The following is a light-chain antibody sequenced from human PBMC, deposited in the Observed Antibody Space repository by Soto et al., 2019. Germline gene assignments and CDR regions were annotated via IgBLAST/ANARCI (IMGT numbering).Light chain of an antibody. CDR3: AAWDVSLKGFV. J-gene: IGLJ1*01. CDR2: DNH. Sequence: QSVLTQPPSASGTPGQRVSISCSGYSSSIGTNTVNWYRQLPGTAPQLLISDNHRRPSGVLDRFSGSKSGTSASLAISGLQSEDEATYFCAAWDVSLKGFVFGTGTKVTVL. V-gene: IGLV1-44*01. CDR1: SSSIGTNT.